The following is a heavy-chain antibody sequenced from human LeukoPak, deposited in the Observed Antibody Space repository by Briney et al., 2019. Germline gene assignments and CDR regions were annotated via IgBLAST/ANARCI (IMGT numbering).Heavy chain of an antibody. CDR1: GYTFTSYG. V-gene: IGHV1-18*01. CDR2: ISAYNGNT. J-gene: IGHJ6*03. D-gene: IGHD6-19*01. Sequence: ASVKISCKASGYTFTSYGISWVRQAPGQGLEWMGWISAYNGNTNYAQKLQGRVTMTTDTSTSTAYMGLRSLRSDDTAVYYCARAGVSNPGIAVAGTDYYYYYMDVWGKGTTVTVSS. CDR3: ARAGVSNPGIAVAGTDYYYYYMDV.